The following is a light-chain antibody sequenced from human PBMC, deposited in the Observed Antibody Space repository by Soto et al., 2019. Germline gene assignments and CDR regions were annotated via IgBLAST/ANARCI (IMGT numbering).Light chain of an antibody. CDR2: GAS. Sequence: EIVLTQSPGTLSLSPGERATLSCRASQSVSSSYLAWYQQKPGQAHRLLIYGASSRAPGIPDRFSGSGSGTDFTLPISRLEPEDFAVYYCQQYGSSPGYTFGQGTKLEIK. CDR3: QQYGSSPGYT. CDR1: QSVSSSY. V-gene: IGKV3-20*01. J-gene: IGKJ2*01.